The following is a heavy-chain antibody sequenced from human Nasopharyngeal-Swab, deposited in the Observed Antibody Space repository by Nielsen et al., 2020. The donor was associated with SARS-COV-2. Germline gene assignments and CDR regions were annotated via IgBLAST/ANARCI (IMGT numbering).Heavy chain of an antibody. CDR2: INHNGST. J-gene: IGHJ2*01. Sequence: SETLSLTCAVYGGSFSGYYWSWIRQPPGKGLEWIGEINHNGSTNYNPSLKSRVTISVDTSKNQFSLKLSSVTAADTAVYYCARGFGMVVTARYFDLWGRGTLVTVSS. D-gene: IGHD2-21*02. V-gene: IGHV4-34*01. CDR3: ARGFGMVVTARYFDL. CDR1: GGSFSGYY.